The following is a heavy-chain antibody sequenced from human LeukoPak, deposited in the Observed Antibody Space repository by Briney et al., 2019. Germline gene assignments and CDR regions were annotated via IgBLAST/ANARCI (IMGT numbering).Heavy chain of an antibody. J-gene: IGHJ6*02. Sequence: ASVKVSRKASGYTFLSYDINWVRRATGQGLEWMGWMNPNSGNTGYAQQFQGRVTMTRNASINTAYMELSSLRSEDTAVYYCARALGGSSGGYYGMDVWGQGATVTVSS. CDR1: GYTFLSYD. D-gene: IGHD3-10*01. V-gene: IGHV1-8*01. CDR3: ARALGGSSGGYYGMDV. CDR2: MNPNSGNT.